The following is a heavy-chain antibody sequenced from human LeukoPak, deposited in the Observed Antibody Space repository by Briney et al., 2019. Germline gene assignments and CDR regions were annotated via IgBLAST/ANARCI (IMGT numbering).Heavy chain of an antibody. CDR3: ATMVNINSGW. J-gene: IGHJ4*02. D-gene: IGHD3-22*01. CDR2: IKTIDEVGTT. V-gene: IGHV3-15*01. CDR1: GFTFSDAW. Sequence: GGSLRLSCAASGFTFSDAWMRWVRQAPGKGLELVGRIKTIDEVGTTDYAAPVKDRFIISRDDSKNMLYLQMNSLKIDDTAIYYCATMVNINSGWWGQGTLVTVSS.